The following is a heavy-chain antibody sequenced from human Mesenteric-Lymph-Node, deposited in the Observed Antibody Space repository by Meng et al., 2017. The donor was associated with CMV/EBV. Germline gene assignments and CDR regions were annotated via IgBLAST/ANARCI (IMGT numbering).Heavy chain of an antibody. J-gene: IGHJ4*02. V-gene: IGHV3-66*02. CDR2: LYSDGTT. D-gene: IGHD3-22*01. Sequence: GESLKISCAASGFSVSSNYMSWVRQAPGKGLEWVSVLYSDGTTSYVDSVKGRFTTSRDNSKNTLYLQMNSLRAEDTAVYYCARVYYYDDSGYSKFDYWGQGTLVTVSS. CDR3: ARVYYYDDSGYSKFDY. CDR1: GFSVSSNY.